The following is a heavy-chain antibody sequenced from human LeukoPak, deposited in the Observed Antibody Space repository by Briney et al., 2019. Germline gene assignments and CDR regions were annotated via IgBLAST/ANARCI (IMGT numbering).Heavy chain of an antibody. CDR3: ARDFQPVDY. D-gene: IGHD2/OR15-2a*01. V-gene: IGHV3-48*01. CDR2: ISSSSSTI. J-gene: IGHJ4*02. Sequence: QPGGSLRLSCTASGFTFSTYSMNWVRQAPGKGLEWVSYISSSSSTIYYADSVKGRFTISRDNAKNSLYLQMNSLRAEDTAVYYCARDFQPVDYWGQGTLVTVSS. CDR1: GFTFSTYS.